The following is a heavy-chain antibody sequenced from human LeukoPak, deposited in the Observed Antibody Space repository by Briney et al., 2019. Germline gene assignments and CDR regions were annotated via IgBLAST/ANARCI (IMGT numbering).Heavy chain of an antibody. J-gene: IGHJ6*02. Sequence: ASVKVSCKASGYTFTGYYMHWMRQAPGQGLEWMGWINPNSGGTNYAQKFQGRVTMTRDTSISTAYMELSRLRSDDTAVYYCARVAGALWWSPSYGIDVWGQGTTVTVSS. CDR2: INPNSGGT. CDR3: ARVAGALWWSPSYGIDV. V-gene: IGHV1-2*02. D-gene: IGHD2-21*01. CDR1: GYTFTGYY.